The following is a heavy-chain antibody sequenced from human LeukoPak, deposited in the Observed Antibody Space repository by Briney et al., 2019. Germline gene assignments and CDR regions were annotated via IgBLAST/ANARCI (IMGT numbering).Heavy chain of an antibody. J-gene: IGHJ4*02. D-gene: IGHD3-16*02. CDR1: GFTFSSYA. Sequence: GGSLRLSCAASGFTFSSYAMHWVRQAPGKGLEWVAVMSYDGSNKYYADSVKGRFTISRDNSKNTLYLQMNSLRAEDTAVYYCARDRRAGLRLGELSFLFDYWGQGTLVTVSS. CDR3: ARDRRAGLRLGELSFLFDY. CDR2: MSYDGSNK. V-gene: IGHV3-30-3*01.